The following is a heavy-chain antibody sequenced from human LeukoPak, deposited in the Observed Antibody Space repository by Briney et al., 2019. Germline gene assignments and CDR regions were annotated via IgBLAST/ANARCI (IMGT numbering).Heavy chain of an antibody. CDR2: IYYSGST. J-gene: IGHJ3*02. Sequence: NPGGSLRLSCAASGFTFSSYSMNWVRQPPGKGLEWIGSIYYSGSTYYNPSLKSRVTISVDTSKNQFSLKLSSVTAADTAVYYCARVIGWGAFDIWGQGTMVTVSS. D-gene: IGHD2/OR15-2a*01. CDR1: GFTFSSYS. V-gene: IGHV4-39*07. CDR3: ARVIGWGAFDI.